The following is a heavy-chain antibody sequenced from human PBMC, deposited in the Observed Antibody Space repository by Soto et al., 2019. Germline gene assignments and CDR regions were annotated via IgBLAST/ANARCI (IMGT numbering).Heavy chain of an antibody. CDR1: GFTFDDYT. V-gene: IGHV3-43*01. J-gene: IGHJ4*02. CDR2: ISWDGGST. Sequence: EVQLVESGGVVVQPGGSLRLSCAASGFTFDDYTMHWVRQAPGKGLEWVSLISWDGGSTYYADSVKGRFTISRDNSKNSLYLQMHSLRTEDTALYYCAKGLSEGDYFDYWGQGTLVTVSS. CDR3: AKGLSEGDYFDY.